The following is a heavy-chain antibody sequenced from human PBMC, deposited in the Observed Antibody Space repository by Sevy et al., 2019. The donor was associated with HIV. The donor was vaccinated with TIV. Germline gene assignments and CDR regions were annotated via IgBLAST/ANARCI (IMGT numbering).Heavy chain of an antibody. Sequence: GGSLRLSCAASGFTFSSYGMHWVRQAPGKGLEWGAVISYDGSNKYYADSVKGRFTISRDNSKNTLYLQMNSLRAEDTAVYYCAKSPQAGFYYGMDVWGQGTTVTVSS. CDR1: GFTFSSYG. V-gene: IGHV3-30*18. CDR3: AKSPQAGFYYGMDV. CDR2: ISYDGSNK. J-gene: IGHJ6*02.